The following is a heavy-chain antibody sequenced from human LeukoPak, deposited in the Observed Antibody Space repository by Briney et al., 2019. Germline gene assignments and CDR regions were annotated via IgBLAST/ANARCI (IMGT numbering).Heavy chain of an antibody. Sequence: GGSLRLSCAASGFTFNNYGLHWVRQAPGKGLEYISSISSDGSSTYYANSVKGRFTISRDSSKNTLYLQMGSLRADDMAVYYCATGPAAVGLFDYWGQGALVTVSS. CDR1: GFTFNNYG. V-gene: IGHV3-64*01. D-gene: IGHD6-25*01. J-gene: IGHJ4*02. CDR3: ATGPAAVGLFDY. CDR2: ISSDGSST.